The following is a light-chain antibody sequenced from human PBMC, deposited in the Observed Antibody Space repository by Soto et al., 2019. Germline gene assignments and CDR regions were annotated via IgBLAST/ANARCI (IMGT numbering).Light chain of an antibody. J-gene: IGLJ2*01. V-gene: IGLV1-51*01. CDR2: DDN. CDR1: SSNIGNNY. CDR3: ATWDGSLSAVV. Sequence: QAVVTQPPSVSAAPGQKVTISCSGSSSNIGNNYVSWYQHLPGTAPKLLIFDDNRRPSGIPDRFSGSKSGTSATLGITGLQTGDEADYYCATWDGSLSAVVFGGGTKVTVL.